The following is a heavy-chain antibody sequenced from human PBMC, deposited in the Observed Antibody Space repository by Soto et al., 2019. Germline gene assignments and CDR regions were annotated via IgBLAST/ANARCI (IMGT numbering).Heavy chain of an antibody. CDR3: ARVPHPSSGSYSGYYYYYGMDV. J-gene: IGHJ6*02. D-gene: IGHD1-26*01. CDR2: IYYSGST. V-gene: IGHV4-59*01. Sequence: EPLSLTCTVSGGSISSYYWSWIRQPPGKGLEWIGYIYYSGSTNYTPSLKSRVTISVDTSKNQFSLKLSSVTAADTAVYYCARVPHPSSGSYSGYYYYYGMDVWGQGTTATVSS. CDR1: GGSISSYY.